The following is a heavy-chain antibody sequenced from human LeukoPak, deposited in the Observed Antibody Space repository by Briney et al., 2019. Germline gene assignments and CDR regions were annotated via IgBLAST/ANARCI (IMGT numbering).Heavy chain of an antibody. CDR1: GFTFRNYG. CDR2: IWSEGNNR. Sequence: GGSLRLSCAASGFTFRNYGMHWVRQATGKGLEWVSFIWSEGNNRFYAGSVKGRFTISRDNSKNMLYLQMDTLRDEDTALYYCAKDPGASVSGFHMDVWGKGTTVIVSS. V-gene: IGHV3-30*02. J-gene: IGHJ6*03. CDR3: AKDPGASVSGFHMDV. D-gene: IGHD2-8*02.